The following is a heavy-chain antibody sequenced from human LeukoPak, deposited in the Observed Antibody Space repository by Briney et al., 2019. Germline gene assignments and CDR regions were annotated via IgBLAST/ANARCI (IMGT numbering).Heavy chain of an antibody. V-gene: IGHV3-30*03. D-gene: IGHD6-19*01. CDR1: GFTFRSYG. Sequence: GRSLRLSCAASGFTFRSYGMHWVSRAPGKGLEWVAVVSYDDSRKYYADSVKGRFTISRDNSNNVVYLQMNSLRPEDTAVYYCARDRDAGYNSGWNPFDYWGQGMLVTVSS. CDR3: ARDRDAGYNSGWNPFDY. J-gene: IGHJ4*02. CDR2: VSYDDSRK.